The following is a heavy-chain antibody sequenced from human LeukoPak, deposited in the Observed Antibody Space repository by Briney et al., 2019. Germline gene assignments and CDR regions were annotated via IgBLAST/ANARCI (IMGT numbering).Heavy chain of an antibody. D-gene: IGHD2-21*02. Sequence: GETLRLSCAVSGFTVSTNHMSWVRQAPGRGLEWVSVIYNDGNTTYTDSVKGRFTISRDNSKNTVFLQMNSLRVEDTAVYYCARDREVVTAKAQMDVWGKGTTVTAS. CDR1: GFTVSTNH. CDR3: ARDREVVTAKAQMDV. V-gene: IGHV3-53*01. CDR2: IYNDGNT. J-gene: IGHJ6*03.